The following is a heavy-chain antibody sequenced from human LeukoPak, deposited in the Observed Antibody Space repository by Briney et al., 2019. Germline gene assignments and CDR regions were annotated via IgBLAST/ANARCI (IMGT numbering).Heavy chain of an antibody. CDR2: IRYDGSNK. V-gene: IGHV3-30*02. J-gene: IGHJ4*02. CDR1: GYTFTSYG. D-gene: IGHD6-13*01. Sequence: SCKASGYTFTSYGISWVRQAPGKGLEWVAFIRYDGSNKYCADSVKGRFTISRDNSKNTLYLQMNSLRAEDTAVYYCAKDHPAAAGTFDYWGQGTLVTVSS. CDR3: AKDHPAAAGTFDY.